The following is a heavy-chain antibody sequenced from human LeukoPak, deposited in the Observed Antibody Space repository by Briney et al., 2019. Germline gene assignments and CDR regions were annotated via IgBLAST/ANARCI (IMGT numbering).Heavy chain of an antibody. CDR1: GFTFSSYS. D-gene: IGHD3-3*01. V-gene: IGHV3-21*01. CDR2: ISSSSSYI. Sequence: GGSLRLSCAASGFTFSSYSMNWVRQAPGKGLEWVSSISSSSSYIYYADSVKGRFTISRDSAKNSLYLQMNSLRAEDTAVYYCARVPLEWLLFPLDYWGQGTLVTVSS. CDR3: ARVPLEWLLFPLDY. J-gene: IGHJ4*02.